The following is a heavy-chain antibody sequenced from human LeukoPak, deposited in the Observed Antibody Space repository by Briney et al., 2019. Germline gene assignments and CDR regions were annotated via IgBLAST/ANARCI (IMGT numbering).Heavy chain of an antibody. V-gene: IGHV3-74*01. J-gene: IGHJ4*02. D-gene: IGHD2-21*01. Sequence: GSLRLSCAASGFTFSSYWMHWVRQAPGKGLVWVSRINSDGSSTTYADSVKGRSTISRDNAKNTLYLQMNRLRAEGGVVYDCASPYLNWGQGTLVTVSS. CDR3: ASPYLN. CDR1: GFTFSSYW. CDR2: INSDGSST.